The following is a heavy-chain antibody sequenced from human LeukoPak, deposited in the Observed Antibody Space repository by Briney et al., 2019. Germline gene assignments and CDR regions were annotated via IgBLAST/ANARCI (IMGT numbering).Heavy chain of an antibody. J-gene: IGHJ5*02. D-gene: IGHD3-16*01. Sequence: GESLKTSCKGSGYTFTRYWIGWVRQMPGKGLEWLGIIFPGDSDTRYSPSFQGQVTISADKSISTAYLQWSSLRASDTAMYYCARGWVNNWFDPWGQGTLVTVSS. CDR1: GYTFTRYW. CDR2: IFPGDSDT. CDR3: ARGWVNNWFDP. V-gene: IGHV5-51*01.